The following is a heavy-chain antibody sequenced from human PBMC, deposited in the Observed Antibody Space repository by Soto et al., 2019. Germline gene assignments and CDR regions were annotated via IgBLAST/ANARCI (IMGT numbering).Heavy chain of an antibody. D-gene: IGHD1-26*01. V-gene: IGHV4-59*08. J-gene: IGHJ4*02. CDR1: GGSISSYY. Sequence: QVQLQESGPGLVKPSETLSLTCTVSGGSISSYYWSWIRQPPGKGLEWIGYIYYSGSTKDNPSLKSRVTISVDTSTNQFSLKLSSVTAADTAVYYCARRWGAAFDYWGQGTLVTVSS. CDR2: IYYSGST. CDR3: ARRWGAAFDY.